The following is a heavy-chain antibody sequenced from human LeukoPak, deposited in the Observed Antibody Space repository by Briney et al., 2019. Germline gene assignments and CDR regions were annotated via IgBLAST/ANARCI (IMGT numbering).Heavy chain of an antibody. J-gene: IGHJ5*02. CDR3: VRQMIRFWFDP. Sequence: PGGSLRLSCAASGFTFSLYWMTWVRQSPGKGLEWVADINPDGSQKYSVDSVKGRFTISRDNAKNSPFLQMNSLRAEDTAVYYCVRQMIRFWFDPWGQGTQVTVSS. CDR2: INPDGSQK. D-gene: IGHD3-16*01. CDR1: GFTFSLYW. V-gene: IGHV3-7*01.